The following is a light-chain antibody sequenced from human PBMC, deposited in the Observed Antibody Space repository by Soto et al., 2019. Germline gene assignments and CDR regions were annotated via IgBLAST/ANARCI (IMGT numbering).Light chain of an antibody. V-gene: IGLV7-46*01. CDR3: LLFYSGAWV. CDR2: DTS. Sequence: QTVVTQEPSLTVSPGGTVTLTCGSSTGAVTSGHYPYWFKQKPGQTPRTLIYDTSNKNSWTPARFSGSLLGGKAALTLSGAQPEDEADYYCLLFYSGAWVFGGGTKVTVL. CDR1: TGAVTSGHY. J-gene: IGLJ3*02.